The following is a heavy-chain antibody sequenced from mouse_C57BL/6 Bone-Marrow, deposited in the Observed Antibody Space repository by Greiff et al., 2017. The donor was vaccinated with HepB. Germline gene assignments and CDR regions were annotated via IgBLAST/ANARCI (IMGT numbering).Heavy chain of an antibody. J-gene: IGHJ3*01. CDR3: TRAPLYYGNYGFAY. D-gene: IGHD2-1*01. V-gene: IGHV1-15*01. Sequence: VQLQQSGAELVRPGASVTLSCKASGYTFTDYEMHWVKQTPVHGLEWIGAIDPATGGTAYNQKFKGKAILTADKSSSTSYMELRSLTSEDSAVYYCTRAPLYYGNYGFAYWGQGTLVTVSA. CDR2: IDPATGGT. CDR1: GYTFTDYE.